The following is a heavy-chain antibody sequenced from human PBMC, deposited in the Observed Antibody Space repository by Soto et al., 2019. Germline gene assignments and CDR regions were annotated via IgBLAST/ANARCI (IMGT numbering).Heavy chain of an antibody. J-gene: IGHJ4*02. V-gene: IGHV4-31*03. CDR1: GGSISSGGYY. Sequence: SETLSLTCTVSGGSISSGGYYWSWIRQHPGKGLERIGYIYHSGTTYYNPSLKSRVTISVDTSKNQFSLKLTSVTAADTAVYYCARGTFYYDSHAYYGYWGQGTVVTVSS. CDR2: IYHSGTT. D-gene: IGHD3-22*01. CDR3: ARGTFYYDSHAYYGY.